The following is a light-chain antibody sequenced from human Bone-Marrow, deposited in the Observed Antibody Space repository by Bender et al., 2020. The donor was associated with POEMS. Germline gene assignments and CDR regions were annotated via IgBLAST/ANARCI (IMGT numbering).Light chain of an antibody. Sequence: QSVLTQPPSASGTPGQSVIISCSGTDSNFGGNNVNWYQHLPGTAPRLVVYSNYQRPSGVPDRFSGSKSGNTASLTVSDLQAEDEADYYCSSYAGSVWAFGGGTKLTVL. CDR3: SSYAGSVWA. V-gene: IGLV1-44*01. CDR1: DSNFGGNN. CDR2: SNY. J-gene: IGLJ3*02.